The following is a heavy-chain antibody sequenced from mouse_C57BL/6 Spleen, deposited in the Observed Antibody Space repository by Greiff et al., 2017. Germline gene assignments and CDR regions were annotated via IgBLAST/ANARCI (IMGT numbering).Heavy chain of an antibody. J-gene: IGHJ4*01. CDR2: IDPEDGDT. Sequence: EVQLQQSGAELVRPGASVKLSCTASGFNIKDYYMHWVKQRPEQGLEWIGRIDPEDGDTEYAPKFQGKATMTAEPSSNPAYLQRSSLTSEDTAVYYCTTEDDYDDGNAMDYWGQGTSVTVSS. CDR3: TTEDDYDDGNAMDY. D-gene: IGHD2-4*01. CDR1: GFNIKDYY. V-gene: IGHV14-1*01.